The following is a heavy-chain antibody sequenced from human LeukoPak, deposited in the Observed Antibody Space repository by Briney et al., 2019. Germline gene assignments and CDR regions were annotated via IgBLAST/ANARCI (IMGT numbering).Heavy chain of an antibody. CDR3: ARAPPYCSGGSCYSGMDYYYYYGMDV. CDR2: IYAGSSST. V-gene: IGHV1-46*01. D-gene: IGHD2-15*01. CDR1: GYTFTTYN. Sequence: ASVKVSCKASGYTFTTYNIHWVRQAPGQGLEWMGRIYAGSSSTIYAQKFQGRVTITADKSTSTAYMELSSLRSEDTAVYYCARAPPYCSGGSCYSGMDYYYYYGMDVWGQGTTVTVSS. J-gene: IGHJ6*02.